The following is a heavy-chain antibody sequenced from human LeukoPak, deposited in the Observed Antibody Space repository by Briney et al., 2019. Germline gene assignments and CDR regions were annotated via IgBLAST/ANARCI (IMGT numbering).Heavy chain of an antibody. CDR2: ISAYNGNT. CDR1: GYTFTSYG. CDR3: ARDPWRYGDYGWYFDL. Sequence: GASVKVSCKASGYTFTSYGISWVRQAPGQGLEWMGWISAYNGNTNYAQKLQGRVTMTTDTSTSTAYMELRSLRSDDTAVYYCARDPWRYGDYGWYFDLWGRGTLVTVSS. V-gene: IGHV1-18*01. D-gene: IGHD4-17*01. J-gene: IGHJ2*01.